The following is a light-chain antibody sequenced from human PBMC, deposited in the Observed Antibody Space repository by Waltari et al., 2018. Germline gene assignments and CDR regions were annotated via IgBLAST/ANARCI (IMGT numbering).Light chain of an antibody. Sequence: QSVLTQPPSASGSLGQSVTISCTGARSTVGVYNFVSWYQQHPGKAPKLIIYEVNKRPSGVPERCSGSKSGNTASLTVSGLLAEDEADYYCTSYAGKNILVFGGGTNLTVL. CDR3: TSYAGKNILV. V-gene: IGLV2-8*01. CDR2: EVN. J-gene: IGLJ3*02. CDR1: RSTVGVYNF.